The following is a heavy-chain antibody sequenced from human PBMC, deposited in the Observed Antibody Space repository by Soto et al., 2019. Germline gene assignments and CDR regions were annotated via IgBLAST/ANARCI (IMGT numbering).Heavy chain of an antibody. D-gene: IGHD1-1*01. CDR3: AKTPDRYKDDAFDM. CDR2: ISFDGSDK. Sequence: LRLSCAASGFIFSTYGMHWVRQAPGKGLKWMAAISFDGSDKYYEDSAKGRFTISRDNSKSTLYLEVNSLRAEDTGVYHCAKTPDRYKDDAFDMWGQGTMVIVSS. CDR1: GFIFSTYG. V-gene: IGHV3-30*18. J-gene: IGHJ3*02.